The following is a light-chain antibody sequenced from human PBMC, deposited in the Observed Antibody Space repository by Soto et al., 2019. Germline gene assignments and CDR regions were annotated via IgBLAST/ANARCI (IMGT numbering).Light chain of an antibody. V-gene: IGKV3-20*01. J-gene: IGKJ1*01. Sequence: EIVLTQSPGTLSLSPGERATLSCRASQSVSSSYLAWYQQKPGQAPRLLIYGASSRATGIPDRFSGSGSGTDFTLTISRLGHEDFAVYYCQQYGSSRGTFGQGTKVDIK. CDR2: GAS. CDR1: QSVSSSY. CDR3: QQYGSSRGT.